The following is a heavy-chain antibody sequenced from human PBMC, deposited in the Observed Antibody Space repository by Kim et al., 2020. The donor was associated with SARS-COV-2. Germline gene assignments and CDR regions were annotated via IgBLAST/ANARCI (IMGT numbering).Heavy chain of an antibody. D-gene: IGHD2-2*01. CDR1: GFTFGTYA. V-gene: IGHV3-23*01. CDR3: AKDLSCSTSCYGDLDY. CDR2: ISSSGGRT. J-gene: IGHJ4*02. Sequence: GGSLRLSCAASGFTFGTYAMIWVRQAPGKGLEWVSAISSSGGRTYYADSVKGRFTISRDNSKNTLYLQMNSLRAEDTAIYYCAKDLSCSTSCYGDLDYWGQGTLVTVSS.